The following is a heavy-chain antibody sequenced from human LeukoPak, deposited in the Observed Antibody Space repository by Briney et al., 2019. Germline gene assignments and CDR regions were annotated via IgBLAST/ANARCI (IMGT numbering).Heavy chain of an antibody. Sequence: ASVKVSCKASGYTFTSYYMHWVRQAPGQGLEWMGIINPSGGSTSYAQKFQGRVTMTRDTSTSTVCMELSSLRSEDTAVYYCARVSTGYYYGMDVWGQGTTVTVSS. CDR1: GYTFTSYY. CDR2: INPSGGST. V-gene: IGHV1-46*01. D-gene: IGHD3-10*01. J-gene: IGHJ6*02. CDR3: ARVSTGYYYGMDV.